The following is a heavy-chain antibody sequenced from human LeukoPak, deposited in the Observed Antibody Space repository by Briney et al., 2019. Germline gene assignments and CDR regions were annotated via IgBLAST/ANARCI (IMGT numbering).Heavy chain of an antibody. CDR2: ISYDGRNK. CDR3: ARDSKKSCINGVCYTWNWFDS. CDR1: GFTFNSYS. D-gene: IGHD2-8*01. Sequence: GRSLRLSCAASGFTFNSYSMHWVRQTPGKGLEWVTVISYDGRNKYYADSVKGRFTISRDNSKNTTYLQMNSLRPEDTAVYYCARDSKKSCINGVCYTWNWFDSWGQGTLVTVSS. J-gene: IGHJ5*01. V-gene: IGHV3-30*04.